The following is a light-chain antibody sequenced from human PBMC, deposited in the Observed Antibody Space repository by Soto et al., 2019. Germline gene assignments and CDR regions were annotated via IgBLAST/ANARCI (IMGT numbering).Light chain of an antibody. Sequence: QSALSHPPSASGSPGHAVTISCIGTASDIGRYNYVSWYQHHPGKAPKLIIYEVTKRPSGVPDRFSGSKSGNTASLTVSGLQADDQADYYCNSYVGSNNYVFGTGTKVTVL. CDR1: ASDIGRYNY. CDR2: EVT. V-gene: IGLV2-8*01. CDR3: NSYVGSNNYV. J-gene: IGLJ1*01.